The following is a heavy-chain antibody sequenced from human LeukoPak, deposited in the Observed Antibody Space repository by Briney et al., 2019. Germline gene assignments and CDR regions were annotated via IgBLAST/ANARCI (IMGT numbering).Heavy chain of an antibody. D-gene: IGHD3-22*01. CDR3: ATGGVHYYDSSAGY. CDR1: GFPFSSYN. CDR2: ISSSSSYI. J-gene: IGHJ4*02. V-gene: IGHV3-21*01. Sequence: NSGGSLRLSCAASGFPFSSYNMNWVRQAPGKGLEWVSSISSSSSYIYYADSVKGRFTISRDNAKKSLYLQMNSLRVEDTAVYYCATGGVHYYDSSAGYWGQGTLVTVSS.